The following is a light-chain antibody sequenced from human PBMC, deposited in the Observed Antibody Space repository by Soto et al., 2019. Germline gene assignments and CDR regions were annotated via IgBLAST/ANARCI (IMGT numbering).Light chain of an antibody. J-gene: IGKJ1*01. CDR3: QHYNSYSEA. CDR2: KAS. V-gene: IGKV1-5*03. Sequence: EIRMTQSASNLSGSVGDRVSIXCRASQTLSSRLDWYQQNPRKARKPMIYKASTLNSGVPSRFSGSGSRTEFTLTISSLQPDDFATYYCQHYNSYSEAFGQGTKVDI. CDR1: QTLSSR.